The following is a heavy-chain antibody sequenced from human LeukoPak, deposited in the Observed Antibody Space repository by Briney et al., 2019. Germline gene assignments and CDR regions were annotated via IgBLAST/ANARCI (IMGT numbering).Heavy chain of an antibody. CDR3: AKPTSGDGSFLIDY. V-gene: IGHV3-33*03. CDR1: GFTFSSYG. J-gene: IGHJ4*02. Sequence: TGGSLRLSCAASGFTFSSYGMHWVRQAPGKGLEWVAVIWYDGSYTYYAESVKGRFTISRDNSRNTLYLQMSSLRAEDTAAYYCAKPTSGDGSFLIDYWGQGTLVIVSS. D-gene: IGHD1-26*01. CDR2: IWYDGSYT.